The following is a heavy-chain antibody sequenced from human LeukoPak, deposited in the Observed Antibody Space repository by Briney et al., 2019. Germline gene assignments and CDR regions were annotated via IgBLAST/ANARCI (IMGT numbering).Heavy chain of an antibody. CDR3: ASPAPYYYDSSGPNDAFDI. D-gene: IGHD3-22*01. CDR1: GYSISTGYY. Sequence: SETLSLTCTVSGYSISTGYYWDWIRQPPGKGLEWIGSIYHSGSTYYNPSLKSRVTISVDTSKNQFSLKLSSVTAADTAVYYCASPAPYYYDSSGPNDAFDIWGQGTMVTVSS. J-gene: IGHJ3*02. V-gene: IGHV4-38-2*02. CDR2: IYHSGST.